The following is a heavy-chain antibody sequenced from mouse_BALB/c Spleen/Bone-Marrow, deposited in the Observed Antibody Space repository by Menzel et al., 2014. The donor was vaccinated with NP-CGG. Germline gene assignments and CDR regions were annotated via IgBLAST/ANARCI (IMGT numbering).Heavy chain of an antibody. CDR3: ARFSQLGLLAY. CDR2: IYPGSGST. J-gene: IGHJ3*01. V-gene: IGHV1-55*01. D-gene: IGHD3-1*01. CDR1: GYNFTSYW. Sequence: QVQLQQSGAELVKPGTSVKLSCKASGYNFTSYWINWVKLTPGQGLEWIGDIYPGSGSTNYNEKFKSKATLTVDTSSSTAYMQLSSLASEDSALDYCARFSQLGLLAYWGQGTLVTVSA.